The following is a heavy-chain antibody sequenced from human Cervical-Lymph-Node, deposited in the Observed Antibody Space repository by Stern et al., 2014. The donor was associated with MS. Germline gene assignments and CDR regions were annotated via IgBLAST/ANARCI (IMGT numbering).Heavy chain of an antibody. CDR3: ATCRYGDYADVDS. CDR1: GFTFTDDY. D-gene: IGHD4-17*01. J-gene: IGHJ4*02. CDR2: INPSAGRT. V-gene: IGHV1-46*01. Sequence: QVQLVQSGAEVKKPGASVKLSCQASGFTFTDDYVHWVRQGPGQGLEWLGMINPSAGRTTYTQKLQGRVTMTRDTSTTTVYMELSALRSEDSAMYYCATCRYGDYADVDSWGQGTLVTVSS.